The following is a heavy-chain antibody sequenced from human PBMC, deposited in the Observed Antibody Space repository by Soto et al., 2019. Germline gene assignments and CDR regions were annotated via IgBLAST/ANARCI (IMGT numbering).Heavy chain of an antibody. CDR3: ARDAPREYSGYDSAETLRGDAFDI. CDR1: GFTFSSYS. D-gene: IGHD5-12*01. V-gene: IGHV3-21*01. CDR2: ISSSSSYI. Sequence: GGSLRLSCAASGFTFSSYSMNWVRQAPGKGLEWVSSISSSSSYIYYADSVKGRFTISRDNAKNSLYLQMNSLRAEDTAVYYCARDAPREYSGYDSAETLRGDAFDIWGQGTMVTVSS. J-gene: IGHJ3*02.